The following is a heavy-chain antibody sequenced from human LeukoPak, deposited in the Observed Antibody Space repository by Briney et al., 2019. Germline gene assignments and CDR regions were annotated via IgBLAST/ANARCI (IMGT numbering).Heavy chain of an antibody. CDR3: ARASVVVVTFDY. D-gene: IGHD3-22*01. CDR1: GFTFSSYS. Sequence: PGGSLRLSCAASGFTFSSYSMNWVRQAPGKGLEWVSSISSSSSYIYYADSVKGRFTISRDNAKNSLYLQMNSLRAEDTAVYYCARASVVVVTFDYWGQGTLVTVSS. V-gene: IGHV3-21*01. J-gene: IGHJ4*02. CDR2: ISSSSSYI.